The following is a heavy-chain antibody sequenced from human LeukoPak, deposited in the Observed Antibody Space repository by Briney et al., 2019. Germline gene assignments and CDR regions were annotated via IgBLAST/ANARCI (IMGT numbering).Heavy chain of an antibody. D-gene: IGHD2-21*01. Sequence: GGSLRLSCAASGFMFNNYWMTWVRQPPGKGLEWVANIRQDASTKNYVDSVKGRFTISRDNAKNSLYLQMSRLSAEDTAVYYCARDLAYFDLWGRGTLVTVSS. CDR3: ARDLAYFDL. CDR2: IRQDASTK. CDR1: GFMFNNYW. V-gene: IGHV3-7*03. J-gene: IGHJ2*01.